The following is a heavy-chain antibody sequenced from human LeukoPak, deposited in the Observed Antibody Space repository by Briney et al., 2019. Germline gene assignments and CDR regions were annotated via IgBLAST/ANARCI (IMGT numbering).Heavy chain of an antibody. D-gene: IGHD3-10*01. CDR2: IKQDGSEF. Sequence: GGSLRLSCAASGFTFSNYWMSWVRQAPGKGIEWVVNIKQDGSEFYYVDSVKGRFTISRDNAKNSVYLQMNSLTAEDTAVYYCVRDPVGNYGSGTYPPSWGQGTLVTVSS. V-gene: IGHV3-7*01. CDR1: GFTFSNYW. J-gene: IGHJ4*02. CDR3: VRDPVGNYGSGTYPPS.